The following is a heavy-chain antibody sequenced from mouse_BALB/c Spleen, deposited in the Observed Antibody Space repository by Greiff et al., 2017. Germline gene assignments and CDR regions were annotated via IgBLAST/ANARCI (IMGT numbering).Heavy chain of an antibody. J-gene: IGHJ3*01. CDR3: ARGYGSSYAWFAY. CDR1: GFNIKDYY. V-gene: IGHV14-1*02. D-gene: IGHD1-1*01. CDR2: IDPENGNT. Sequence: EVKLVESGAELVRPGALVKLSCKASGFNIKDYYMHWVKQRPEQGLEWIGWIDPENGNTIYDPKFQGKASITADTSSNTAYLQLSSLTSEDTAVYYCARGYGSSYAWFAYWGQGTLVTVSA.